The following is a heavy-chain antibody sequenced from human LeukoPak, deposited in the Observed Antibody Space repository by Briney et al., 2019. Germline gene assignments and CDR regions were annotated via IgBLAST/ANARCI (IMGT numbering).Heavy chain of an antibody. CDR2: IYYSGST. CDR1: SGFISSYY. J-gene: IGHJ4*02. D-gene: IGHD3-22*01. CDR3: ARLHLDSSGYYFDY. Sequence: SETLSLTSPVSSGFISSYYWSWIRQPPGKGLEWIGYIYYSGSTNYNPSLKSRVSISVDTSKNQFSLKLSSVTAADTAVYYFARLHLDSSGYYFDYWGQGTLVTVSS. V-gene: IGHV4-59*01.